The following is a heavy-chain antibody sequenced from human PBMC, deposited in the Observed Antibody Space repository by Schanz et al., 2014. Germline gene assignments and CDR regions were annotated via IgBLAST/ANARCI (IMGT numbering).Heavy chain of an antibody. D-gene: IGHD3-10*01. V-gene: IGHV3-64D*06. CDR2: ISNNGDST. J-gene: IGHJ3*02. CDR1: GFTFSTFA. Sequence: EVQLVESGGGLVQPGGSLRLSCSASGFTFSTFAMHWVRQAPGKGLEYISAISNNGDSTYYADSVKGRFTISSDNSKSTLYLQMSSLRAEDTAVYYCAKGRFGELSAFDIWGQGTMVTVSS. CDR3: AKGRFGELSAFDI.